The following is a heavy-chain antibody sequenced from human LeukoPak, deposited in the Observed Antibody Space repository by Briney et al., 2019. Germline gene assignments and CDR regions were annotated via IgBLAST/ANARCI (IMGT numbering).Heavy chain of an antibody. V-gene: IGHV3-23*01. Sequence: PGGSLRLSCAASGFTFNSYAMSWVRQAPGKGLEWVSAISGRSGDTYYAASVKGRFTISRDNSKNTLYLQMNTLRAEDTAVYYCAPYEGIGARGGQGTLVTVSS. J-gene: IGHJ4*02. CDR3: APYEGIGAR. D-gene: IGHD3-10*01. CDR2: ISGRSGDT. CDR1: GFTFNSYA.